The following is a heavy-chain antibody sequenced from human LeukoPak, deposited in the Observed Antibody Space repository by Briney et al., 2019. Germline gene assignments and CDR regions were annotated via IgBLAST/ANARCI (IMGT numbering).Heavy chain of an antibody. CDR1: GGSFSGYY. CDR3: ARSLIPGWFDP. Sequence: PSETLSLTCAVYGGSFSGYYWSWIRQPPGKGLEWIGEINHSGSTNYNPPLKSRVTISVDTSKNQFSLKLSSVTAADTAVYYCARSLIPGWFDPWGQGTLVTVSS. J-gene: IGHJ5*02. CDR2: INHSGST. V-gene: IGHV4-34*01.